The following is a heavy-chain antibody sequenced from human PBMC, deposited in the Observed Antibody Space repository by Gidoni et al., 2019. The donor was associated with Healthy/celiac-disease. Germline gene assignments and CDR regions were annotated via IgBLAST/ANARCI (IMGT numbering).Heavy chain of an antibody. V-gene: IGHV1-3*01. J-gene: IGHJ4*02. Sequence: QVQLVQSGAEVKKPGASVKVSCKASGYTFTSYAMHWVRQAPGQRLEWMGWINAGNGNTKYSQKFQGRVTITRDTSASTAYMELSSLRSEDTAVYYCARDEDFWSGYYSYWGQGTLVTVSS. CDR1: GYTFTSYA. CDR3: ARDEDFWSGYYSY. D-gene: IGHD3-3*01. CDR2: INAGNGNT.